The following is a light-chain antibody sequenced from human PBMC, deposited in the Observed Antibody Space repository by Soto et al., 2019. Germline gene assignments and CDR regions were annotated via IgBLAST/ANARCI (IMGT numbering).Light chain of an antibody. CDR1: SSDIGAYNY. J-gene: IGLJ2*01. Sequence: QSALTQPASVSGSPGQSITISCTGTSSDIGAYNYVSWYQQHPGKAPKLMIYDVNIQPSGVSNRFSSSKSGNTASLTISGIQAEDEADYYCTSWTTSTTMIFGGGTKLTVL. V-gene: IGLV2-14*03. CDR3: TSWTTSTTMI. CDR2: DVN.